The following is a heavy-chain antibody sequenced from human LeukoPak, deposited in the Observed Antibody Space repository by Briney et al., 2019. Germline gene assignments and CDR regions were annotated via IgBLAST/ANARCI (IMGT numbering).Heavy chain of an antibody. CDR3: ARYSGSYSGFDY. J-gene: IGHJ4*02. CDR2: IYYSGSI. CDR1: GGSISSYY. D-gene: IGHD1-26*01. V-gene: IGHV4-59*08. Sequence: SEALSLTCTVSGGSISSYYWSWIRQPPGKGLEWIGYIYYSGSINYNPSLKSRVTISVDTSKNQFSLKLRSVTAADTAVYYCARYSGSYSGFDYWGQGTLVTVSS.